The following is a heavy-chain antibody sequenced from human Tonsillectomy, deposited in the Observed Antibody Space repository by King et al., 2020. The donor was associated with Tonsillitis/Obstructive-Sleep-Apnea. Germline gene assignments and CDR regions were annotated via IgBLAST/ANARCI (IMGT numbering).Heavy chain of an antibody. V-gene: IGHV3-11*01. D-gene: IGHD5-12*01. J-gene: IGHJ6*03. Sequence: VQLVQSGGGLVKPGGSLRLSCAASGFTFSDYYMTWIRQAPGKGLEWVSYISSSGTTIYYADSLKGRFTISRDNAKNSLYLQMNSLRAEDTAVYYCAGGYNYYFYYYMDVWGKGNAVTVSS. CDR2: ISSSGTTI. CDR1: GFTFSDYY. CDR3: AGGYNYYFYYYMDV.